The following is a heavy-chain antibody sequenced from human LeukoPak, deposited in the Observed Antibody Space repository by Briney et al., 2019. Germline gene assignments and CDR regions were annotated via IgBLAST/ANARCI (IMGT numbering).Heavy chain of an antibody. Sequence: ASVMVSCKASGYTFTGYYMHWVRQAPGQGLEWMGWINPNSGGTNYAQKFQGWVTMTRDTSISTAYMELSRLRSDDTAVYYCARALYDYVWGSYRPSDAFDIWGQGTMVTVSS. CDR2: INPNSGGT. V-gene: IGHV1-2*04. CDR1: GYTFTGYY. J-gene: IGHJ3*02. CDR3: ARALYDYVWGSYRPSDAFDI. D-gene: IGHD3-16*02.